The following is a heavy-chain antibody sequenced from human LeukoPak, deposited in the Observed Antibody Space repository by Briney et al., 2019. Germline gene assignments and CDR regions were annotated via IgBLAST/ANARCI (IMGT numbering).Heavy chain of an antibody. CDR2: ISGSGGST. CDR1: GFTFSSYS. CDR3: AKDRRYSYGYSSDYFDY. V-gene: IGHV3-23*01. D-gene: IGHD5-18*01. J-gene: IGHJ4*02. Sequence: QTGGSLRLSCAASGFTFSSYSMNWVRQAPGKGLEWVSAISGSGGSTYYADSVKGRFTISRDNSKNTLYLQMNSLRAEDTAVHYCAKDRRYSYGYSSDYFDYWGQGTLVTVSS.